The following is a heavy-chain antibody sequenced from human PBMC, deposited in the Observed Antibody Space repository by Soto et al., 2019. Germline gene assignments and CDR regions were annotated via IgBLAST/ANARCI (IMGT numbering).Heavy chain of an antibody. V-gene: IGHV1-3*01. CDR1: GYTFTSYA. CDR2: INAGNGNT. D-gene: IGHD3-16*01. J-gene: IGHJ5*02. CDR3: ARAYYYDYNWFDP. Sequence: ASVKVSCKASGYTFTSYAMHWVRQAPGQRLEWKGWINAGNGNTKYSQKFQGRVTITRDTSASTAYMELSSLRSEDTAVYYCARAYYYDYNWFDPWGQGTLVTVSS.